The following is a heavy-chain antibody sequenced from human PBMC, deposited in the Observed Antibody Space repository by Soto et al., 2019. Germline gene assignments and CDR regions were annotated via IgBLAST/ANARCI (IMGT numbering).Heavy chain of an antibody. J-gene: IGHJ6*02. D-gene: IGHD1-1*01. Sequence: GASVKVSCKASGYTFTSYDINWVRQATGQGFEYMGWMNPSNGKTGYAQKFQGRVTITADESTSTTYMELSGLRSDDTAVYYCARDNDRPQLGGNYYYILDVWGHGTAVTVSS. CDR1: GYTFTSYD. CDR2: MNPSNGKT. CDR3: ARDNDRPQLGGNYYYILDV. V-gene: IGHV1-8*01.